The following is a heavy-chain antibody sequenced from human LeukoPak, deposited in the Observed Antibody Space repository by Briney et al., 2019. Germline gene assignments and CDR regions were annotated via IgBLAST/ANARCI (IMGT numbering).Heavy chain of an antibody. CDR2: IYYGGST. CDR1: GGSLSCYY. CDR3: ASSDVAATRIYFDY. V-gene: IGHV4-59*01. J-gene: IGHJ4*02. Sequence: SETLSLTCTVSGGSLSCYYWSWLRPPPGKERAGMGYIYYGGSTNYNPSLHSRVTISVDTSKNQFALQLSSVTAADTAVYYCASSDVAATRIYFDYWGQGTLVTVSS. D-gene: IGHD2-15*01.